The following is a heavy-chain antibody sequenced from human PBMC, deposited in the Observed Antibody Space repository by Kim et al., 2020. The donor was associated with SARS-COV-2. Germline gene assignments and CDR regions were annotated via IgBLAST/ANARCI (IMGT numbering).Heavy chain of an antibody. D-gene: IGHD3-10*01. CDR3: ATGSYYYGSGSFRS. Sequence: AQKFQGRVTMTEDTSTDTAYMELSSLRSEDTAVYYCATGSYYYGSGSFRSWGQGTLVTVSS. V-gene: IGHV1-24*01. J-gene: IGHJ4*02.